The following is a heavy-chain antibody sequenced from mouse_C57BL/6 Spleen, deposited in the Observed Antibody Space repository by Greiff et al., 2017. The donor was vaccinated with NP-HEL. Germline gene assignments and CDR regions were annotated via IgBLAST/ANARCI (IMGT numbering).Heavy chain of an antibody. D-gene: IGHD1-1*02. J-gene: IGHJ2*01. CDR3: TRVALDY. V-gene: IGHV1-15*01. Sequence: QVQLKESGAELVRPGASVTLSCKASGYTFTDYEMHWVKQTPVHGLEWIGAIDPETGGTAYNQKFKGKAILTADKSSSTAYMELRSLTSEDSAVYYCTRVALDYWGQGTTLTVSS. CDR1: GYTFTDYE. CDR2: IDPETGGT.